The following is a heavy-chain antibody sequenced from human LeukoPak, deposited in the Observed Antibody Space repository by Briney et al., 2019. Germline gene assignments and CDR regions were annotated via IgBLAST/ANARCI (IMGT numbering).Heavy chain of an antibody. Sequence: SETLSLTCTVSGGSISSYYWSWIRQPPGKGLEWIGYIYYSGSTNYNPSLKSRVTISVDTSKNQFSLKLSSVTAADTAVYYCARGALYSSSWYSYYYYMDVWGKGTTVTVSS. V-gene: IGHV4-59*12. CDR3: ARGALYSSSWYSYYYYMDV. CDR1: GGSISSYY. CDR2: IYYSGST. D-gene: IGHD6-13*01. J-gene: IGHJ6*03.